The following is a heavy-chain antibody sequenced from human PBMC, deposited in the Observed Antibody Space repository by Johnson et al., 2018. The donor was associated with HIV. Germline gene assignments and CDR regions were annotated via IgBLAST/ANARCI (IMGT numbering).Heavy chain of an antibody. J-gene: IGHJ3*02. CDR1: GFTFDTSW. D-gene: IGHD2-8*02. V-gene: IGHV3-7*03. Sequence: EKLVESGGGLVQPGGSLRLSCAASGFTFDTSWMNWVRQAPGRGLEWVANIKYDGGRIQYVDSVKGRVTISRDNARNLLYLQMNSLRAEDAAVYYCARGPSQLYWPDVAFDIWGQGTTVTVSS. CDR3: ARGPSQLYWPDVAFDI. CDR2: IKYDGGRI.